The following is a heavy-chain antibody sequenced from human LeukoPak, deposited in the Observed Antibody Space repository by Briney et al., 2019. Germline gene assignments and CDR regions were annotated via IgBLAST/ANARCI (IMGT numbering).Heavy chain of an antibody. CDR2: ISYNGST. D-gene: IGHD2-2*01. CDR3: ARKVVPVGLPAWWFDP. J-gene: IGHJ5*02. V-gene: IGHV4-31*03. Sequence: PSETLSLSCTVSGGSISSSDYSWTWIRQHPGKGLEWIGYISYNGSTYYRPSLKSRVTISADTSKSQFFLKLTSVTAADTAIYYCARKVVPVGLPAWWFDPWGQGTLVIVSS. CDR1: GGSISSSDYS.